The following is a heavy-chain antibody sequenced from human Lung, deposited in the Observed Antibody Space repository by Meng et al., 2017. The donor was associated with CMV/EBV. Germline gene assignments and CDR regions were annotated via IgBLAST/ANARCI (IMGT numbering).Heavy chain of an antibody. CDR1: GYSFSTFG. Sequence: QPQLVQSGAEVEKPGASVKVSCKASGYSFSTFGISWVRQVPGQRLEWVGWSSNRYGQTRYAQNLQGRVILSTDTSTNTAYMTLRDLTFDDTAVYFCARESERFGELYDYWGQGTLVTVAS. V-gene: IGHV1-18*01. CDR3: ARESERFGELYDY. J-gene: IGHJ4*02. D-gene: IGHD3-10*01. CDR2: SSNRYGQT.